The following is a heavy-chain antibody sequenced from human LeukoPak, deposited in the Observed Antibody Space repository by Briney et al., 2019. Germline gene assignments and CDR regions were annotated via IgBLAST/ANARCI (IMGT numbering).Heavy chain of an antibody. D-gene: IGHD3-10*01. Sequence: GGSLRLSCAASGFPFDDYGRSWVRLAPGKGLEWVSGVSWNGAYTEYADSVRGRFTISRDNAKKSLYLQMNSLRVDDTALYYCARRKGPYGSGTYYDSWGQGTLVSVSS. CDR1: GFPFDDYG. CDR2: VSWNGAYT. CDR3: ARRKGPYGSGTYYDS. J-gene: IGHJ4*02. V-gene: IGHV3-20*04.